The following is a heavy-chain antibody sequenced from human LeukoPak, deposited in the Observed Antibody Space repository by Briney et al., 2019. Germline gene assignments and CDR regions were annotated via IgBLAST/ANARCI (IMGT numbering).Heavy chain of an antibody. J-gene: IGHJ6*02. V-gene: IGHV4-4*07. CDR2: IYTSGST. D-gene: IGHD2-2*01. CDR1: GGSISSYY. CDR3: ARGRDGPYCSSTSCYGGPRDNYYYYYGMDV. Sequence: PSETLSLTCTVSGGSISSYYWSWIRQPAGKGLEWIGRIYTSGSTNYNPSLKSRVTMSVDTSKNQFSLKLSSVTAADTAVYYRARGRDGPYCSSTSCYGGPRDNYYYYYGMDVWGQGTTVTVSS.